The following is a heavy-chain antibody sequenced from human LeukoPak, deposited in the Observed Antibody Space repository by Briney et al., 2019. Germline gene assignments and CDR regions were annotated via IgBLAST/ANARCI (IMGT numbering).Heavy chain of an antibody. CDR1: AGSIRSSSW. V-gene: IGHV4-4*02. J-gene: IGHJ5*02. CDR2: IYLYGTT. Sequence: SETLSLTCSVSAGSIRSSSWWSWVRQSPVKGLEWIGEIYLYGTTNYNPSLKSRVTMSVDRSKNQFSLKLSSVTAADTAVYYCARDGEVYHSTDYYEAMLDPWGQGTLVTVSS. CDR3: ARDGEVYHSTDYYEAMLDP. D-gene: IGHD3-22*01.